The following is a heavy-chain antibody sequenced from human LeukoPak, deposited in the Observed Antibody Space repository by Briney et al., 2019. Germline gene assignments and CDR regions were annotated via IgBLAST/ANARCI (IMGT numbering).Heavy chain of an antibody. V-gene: IGHV3-48*03. CDR2: ISGSGNTI. D-gene: IGHD2/OR15-2a*01. CDR1: GFTFSSYE. CDR3: ARADQRIFDY. J-gene: IGHJ4*02. Sequence: GSLRLSCAASGFTFSSYEMNWVRQAPGKGLEWVSYISGSGNTIFYADSVRGRFTISRDNAKNSLYLQMNSLRAEDTAVYYCARADQRIFDYWGQGTLVTVSS.